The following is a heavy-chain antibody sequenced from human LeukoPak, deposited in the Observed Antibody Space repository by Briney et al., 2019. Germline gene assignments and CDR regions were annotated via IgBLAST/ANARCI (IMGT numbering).Heavy chain of an antibody. CDR2: ISYTGSS. CDR3: ARGDY. Sequence: SETLSLTCTVSGGAISSGDYYWSWIRQSPGKGLEWIGFISYTGSSYYNSSLQSRVLISRDTFKNQFSLKMNSVIVADTAMYYCARGDYWGRGTLVTVSS. V-gene: IGHV4-30-4*01. J-gene: IGHJ4*02. CDR1: GGAISSGDYY.